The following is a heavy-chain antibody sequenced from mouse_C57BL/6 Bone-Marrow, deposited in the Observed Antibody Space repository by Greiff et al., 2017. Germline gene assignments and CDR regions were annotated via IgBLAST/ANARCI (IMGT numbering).Heavy chain of an antibody. D-gene: IGHD2-5*01. CDR3: TFYSNYYFDY. CDR2: IDPENGDT. V-gene: IGHV14-4*01. CDR1: GFNIKDDY. J-gene: IGHJ2*01. Sequence: EVKLQQSGAELVRPGASVKLSRTASGFNIKDDYMHWVKQRPEQGLEWIGWIDPENGDTEYASKFQGKATITADTSSNTAYLQLSSLTSEDTAVYYCTFYSNYYFDYWGQGTTLTVSS.